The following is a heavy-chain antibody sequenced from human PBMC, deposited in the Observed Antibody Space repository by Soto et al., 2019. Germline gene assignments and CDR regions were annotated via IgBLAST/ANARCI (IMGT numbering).Heavy chain of an antibody. CDR1: GFTFSSYW. V-gene: IGHV3-7*05. D-gene: IGHD3-22*01. CDR3: ARGITMIVGIGYYYYCGMDV. CDR2: IKQDGSEK. Sequence: GGSLRLSCAASGFTFSSYWMSWVRQAPGKGLEWVANIKQDGSEKYYVDSVKGRFTISRDNAKNSLYLQMNSLRAEDTAVYYCARGITMIVGIGYYYYCGMDVWGQGTTVTVFS. J-gene: IGHJ6*02.